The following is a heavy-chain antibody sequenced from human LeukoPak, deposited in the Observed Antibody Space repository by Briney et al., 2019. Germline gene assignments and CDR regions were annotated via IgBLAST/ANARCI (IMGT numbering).Heavy chain of an antibody. CDR3: AKGRGYYDSSGYYYFDY. J-gene: IGHJ4*02. D-gene: IGHD3-22*01. CDR2: ISGSCGST. Sequence: GGSLRLSCAASGFTFSSYAMSGVRRAPGKGLEWVSAISGSCGSTYYADSVKGRCTISRDNAKNTLYLQMNSLRAEGTAVDYCAKGRGYYDSSGYYYFDYWGQGTLVAVSS. V-gene: IGHV3-23*01. CDR1: GFTFSSYA.